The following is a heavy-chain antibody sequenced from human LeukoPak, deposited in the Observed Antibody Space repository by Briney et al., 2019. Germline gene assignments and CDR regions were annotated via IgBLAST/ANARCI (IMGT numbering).Heavy chain of an antibody. V-gene: IGHV5-51*01. CDR2: IYPGDSDT. CDR3: ARQGAAGKYYYYYMDV. J-gene: IGHJ6*03. D-gene: IGHD6-13*01. Sequence: GESLQISCKGSGYSFTSYWIGWVRQMPGKGLEWMGIIYPGDSDTRYSPSFQGQVTISADKSISTAYLQWSSLKASDTAIYYCARQGAAGKYYYYYMDVWGKGTTVTVSS. CDR1: GYSFTSYW.